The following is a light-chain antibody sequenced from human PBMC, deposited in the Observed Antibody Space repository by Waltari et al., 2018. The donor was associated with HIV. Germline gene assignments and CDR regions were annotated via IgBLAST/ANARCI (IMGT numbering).Light chain of an antibody. Sequence: IAMNQSPDSLAVSLGERATINCKSSQSLLYSSNNKNQLAWYQQKPGQPPKLLVYWASTRESGVPDRFSGSGSGTDFTLTIRSLQAEDVAIYYCQQYLGLPLTFGGGTRVEI. CDR1: QSLLYSSNNKNQ. CDR3: QQYLGLPLT. CDR2: WAS. V-gene: IGKV4-1*01. J-gene: IGKJ4*01.